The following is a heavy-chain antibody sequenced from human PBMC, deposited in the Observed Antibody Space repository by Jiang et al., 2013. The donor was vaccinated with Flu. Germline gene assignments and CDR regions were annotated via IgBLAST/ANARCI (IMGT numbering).Heavy chain of an antibody. CDR3: VTDPQPYYGFWSGFYPYFDH. Sequence: SGAEVKKPGASVTVSCLTSENSLSHHYIHWVRQAPGRGLEWMGVINPTGDRTTFARELQGRVSMTRDTSTSTVYMALSSLRSEDTAIYYCVTDPQPYYGFWSGFYPYFDHWGQGTLVTVSS. CDR1: ENSLSHHY. D-gene: IGHD3-3*01. CDR2: INPTGDRT. V-gene: IGHV1-46*01. J-gene: IGHJ4*02.